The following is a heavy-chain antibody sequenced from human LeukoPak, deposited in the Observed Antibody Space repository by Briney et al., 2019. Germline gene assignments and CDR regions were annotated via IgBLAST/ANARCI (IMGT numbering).Heavy chain of an antibody. D-gene: IGHD3/OR15-3a*01. V-gene: IGHV4-39*01. CDR2: IYYSGST. CDR3: ARGLGGASYYIDV. J-gene: IGHJ6*03. Sequence: SETLSLTCTVSGGSISSSSYYWGWIRQPPGKGLEWIGSIYYSGSTYYNPSLKSRVTISVDTSKNQFSLKLSSVTAADTAVYYCARGLGGASYYIDVWGRGTTVTISS. CDR1: GGSISSSSYY.